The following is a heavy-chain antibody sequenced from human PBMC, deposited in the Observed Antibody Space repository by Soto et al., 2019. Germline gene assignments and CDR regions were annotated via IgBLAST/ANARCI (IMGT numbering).Heavy chain of an antibody. J-gene: IGHJ5*02. CDR3: ASLHGARFDP. CDR1: GDSISTNY. CDR2: ISSSGYT. V-gene: IGHV4-4*08. D-gene: IGHD4-17*01. Sequence: SETLALTCTVAGDSISTNYWSWIRQPPGKGLEWIGYISSSGYTNYNASLKSRITISIDTSKNQFSLKLTSVTAADTAVYYCASLHGARFDPWGQGTLVTVSS.